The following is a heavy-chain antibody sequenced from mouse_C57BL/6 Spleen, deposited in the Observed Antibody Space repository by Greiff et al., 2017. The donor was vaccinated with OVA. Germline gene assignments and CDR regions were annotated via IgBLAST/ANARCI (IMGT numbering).Heavy chain of an antibody. J-gene: IGHJ3*01. V-gene: IGHV1-55*01. Sequence: QVQLQQPGAELVQPGASVKLSCKASGYTFTSYWITWVKQRPGQGLEWIGDIYPGSGSTTYNGKLKSKATRTVDTSSSTAYMQLSSLTSEDSAVYNCAKYSNYEAWFAYWGQGTLVTVSA. CDR3: AKYSNYEAWFAY. CDR2: IYPGSGST. CDR1: GYTFTSYW. D-gene: IGHD2-5*01.